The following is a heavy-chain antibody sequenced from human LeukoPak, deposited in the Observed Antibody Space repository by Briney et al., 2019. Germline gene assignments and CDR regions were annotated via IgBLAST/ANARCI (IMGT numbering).Heavy chain of an antibody. CDR1: GFIFSSYN. J-gene: IGHJ6*02. CDR2: IWYDGSNK. V-gene: IGHV3-33*08. D-gene: IGHD2-8*02. CDR3: AGATGYYYYGMDV. Sequence: GGSLRLSCAASGFIFSSYNMNWVRQAPGKGLEWVAVIWYDGSNKYYADSVKGRFTISRDNSKNTLYLQMNSLRAEDTAVYYCAGATGYYYYGMDVWGQGTTVTVSS.